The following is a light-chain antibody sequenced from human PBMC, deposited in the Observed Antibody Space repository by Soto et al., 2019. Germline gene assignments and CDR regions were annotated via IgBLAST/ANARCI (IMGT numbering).Light chain of an antibody. J-gene: IGKJ1*01. Sequence: ESLMRQSLVTLCLSPGKRASLACRASQSVSSYLAWYQQKPGQAPRLLIYDASNRATGIPASFSGSESGAYFTGIRSRLYSEAAALYYCGLRTVPGRTFREGTKVDIK. CDR3: GLRTVPGRT. V-gene: IGKV3-11*01. CDR1: QSVSSY. CDR2: DAS.